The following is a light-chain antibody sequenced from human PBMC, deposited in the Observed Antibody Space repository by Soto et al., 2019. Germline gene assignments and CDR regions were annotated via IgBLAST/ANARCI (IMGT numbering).Light chain of an antibody. V-gene: IGKV1-9*01. CDR1: QGISSY. Sequence: IQLTQSPSSLSASVGDRVTITCRASQGISSYLAWYQQKPGKAPKLLIYAASTLQSGVPSRFSGSGSGTDFTLTNSSLQPEAFATYYCHQFNSYPWTFGQGTKVEIK. J-gene: IGKJ1*01. CDR3: HQFNSYPWT. CDR2: AAS.